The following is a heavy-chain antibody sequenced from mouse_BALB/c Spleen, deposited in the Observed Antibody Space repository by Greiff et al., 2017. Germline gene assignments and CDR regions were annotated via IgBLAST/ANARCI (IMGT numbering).Heavy chain of an antibody. CDR1: GFTFSSFG. CDR2: IRSCSSTI. D-gene: IGHD2-1*01. Sequence: EVKLVESGGGLVQPGGSRKLSCAASGFTFSSFGMHWVRQAPEKGLEWVAYIRSCSSTIYYADTVKGRFTISRDNPKNTLFLQMTSLRSEDTAMYYCARYGNYSDHWGQGTTLTVSS. V-gene: IGHV5-17*02. CDR3: ARYGNYSDH. J-gene: IGHJ2*01.